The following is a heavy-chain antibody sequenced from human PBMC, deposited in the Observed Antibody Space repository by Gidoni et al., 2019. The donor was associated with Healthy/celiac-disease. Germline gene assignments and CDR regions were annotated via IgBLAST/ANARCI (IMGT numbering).Heavy chain of an antibody. Sequence: QVQLVQSGAEGKKPGASVKVSCKASGYTFTSYGISWVRQAPGQGLEWMGWIGAYNGNTNYAQKLQGRVTMTTDTSTSTAYMELRSLRSDDTAVYYCARDQSPGTTIVWWFDPWGQGTLVTVSS. CDR1: GYTFTSYG. J-gene: IGHJ5*02. CDR2: IGAYNGNT. V-gene: IGHV1-18*01. D-gene: IGHD1-7*01. CDR3: ARDQSPGTTIVWWFDP.